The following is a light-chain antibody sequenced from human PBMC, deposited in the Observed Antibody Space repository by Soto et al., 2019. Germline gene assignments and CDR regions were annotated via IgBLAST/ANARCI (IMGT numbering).Light chain of an antibody. V-gene: IGLV1-51*01. CDR1: SSNIGSNY. CDR3: GTWDNSLSAV. CDR2: DNG. J-gene: IGLJ2*01. Sequence: QSVLTQPPSVSAAPGLKVTISCSGSSSNIGSNYVSWYQQLPGTAPKLLIYDNGKRPSGIPDRFSGSQSGTSATLGITGLQTGDEADYYCGTWDNSLSAVFGGGTKLTVL.